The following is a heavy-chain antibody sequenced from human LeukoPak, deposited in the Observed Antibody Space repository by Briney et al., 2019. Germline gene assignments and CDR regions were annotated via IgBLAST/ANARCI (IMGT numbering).Heavy chain of an antibody. V-gene: IGHV1-18*01. CDR1: TSR. CDR2: IGTYGGDT. CDR3: AREATIFGVVLGLMDV. D-gene: IGHD3-3*01. Sequence: ASVKVSCKATSRISWVRQAPGQGLEWMGWIGTYGGDTYYAQKLQGRVTMTTDTSTSTAYMELRSLRSDDTAVYYCAREATIFGVVLGLMDVWGKGTTVTVSS. J-gene: IGHJ6*03.